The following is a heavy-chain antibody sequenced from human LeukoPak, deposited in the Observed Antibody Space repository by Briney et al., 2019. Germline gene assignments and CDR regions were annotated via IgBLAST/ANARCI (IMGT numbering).Heavy chain of an antibody. J-gene: IGHJ1*01. V-gene: IGHV3-64D*09. CDR1: GFTFSSYA. Sequence: GGSLRLSCSASGFTFSSYAMYWVRQAPGKGLDYVSTIGSTGGSTDCADSVKGRFTISRDNSKNTVYLQMSSLRVEDTAVYYCANTAATVWGQGTLVTVSS. CDR3: ANTAATV. CDR2: IGSTGGST. D-gene: IGHD6-13*01.